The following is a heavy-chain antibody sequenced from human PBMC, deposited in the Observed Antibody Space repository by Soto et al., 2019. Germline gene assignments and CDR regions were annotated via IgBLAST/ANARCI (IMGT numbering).Heavy chain of an antibody. Sequence: ETLSLTCTVSGGSISRGPYSWGWIRQTPGEGLEWIGPFRYSDNTYYNPSLESRVTIYVDTSKNQFSLKLTSVTAADTAVYYCARANILTGYYVVFFDVWGRGTLVTVSS. V-gene: IGHV4-39*01. D-gene: IGHD3-9*01. CDR3: ARANILTGYYVVFFDV. J-gene: IGHJ2*01. CDR2: FRYSDNT. CDR1: GGSISRGPYS.